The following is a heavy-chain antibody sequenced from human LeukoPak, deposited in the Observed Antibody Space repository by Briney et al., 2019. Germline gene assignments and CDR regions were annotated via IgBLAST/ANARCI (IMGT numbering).Heavy chain of an antibody. Sequence: GRSLRLSCAAPGLSFSDYAMNWVRRAPGKGLEWVAVISSDGGNKFYADSVKGRFTVSRDNSRNTLYLQMNSLTVEDTAVYYCARDNDPDYSSSPGWFDSWGQGTLVTVSS. CDR1: GLSFSDYA. J-gene: IGHJ5*01. CDR2: ISSDGGNK. V-gene: IGHV3-30-3*01. D-gene: IGHD6-6*01. CDR3: ARDNDPDYSSSPGWFDS.